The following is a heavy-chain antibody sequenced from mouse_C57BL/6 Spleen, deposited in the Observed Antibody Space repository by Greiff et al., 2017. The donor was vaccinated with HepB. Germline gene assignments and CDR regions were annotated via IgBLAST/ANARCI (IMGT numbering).Heavy chain of an antibody. Sequence: VQLQQSGAELVKPGASVKLSCTASGFNIKDYYMHWVKQRTEQGLEWIGRIDPEDGETKYAPKFPGKATITADTSSNTAYLQLSSLTSDDTAVYYCARPTFDYWGQGTTLTVSS. CDR2: IDPEDGET. CDR3: ARPTFDY. J-gene: IGHJ2*01. V-gene: IGHV14-2*01. CDR1: GFNIKDYY. D-gene: IGHD2-10*01.